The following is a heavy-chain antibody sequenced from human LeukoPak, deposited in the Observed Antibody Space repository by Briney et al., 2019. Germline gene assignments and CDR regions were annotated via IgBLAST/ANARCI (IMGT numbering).Heavy chain of an antibody. CDR1: GFSFSSYW. CDR3: AKDLSLYSSSAGGDY. J-gene: IGHJ4*02. CDR2: IRQDGNEK. D-gene: IGHD6-13*01. V-gene: IGHV3-7*01. Sequence: GGSLRLSCAASGFSFSSYWMSWVRQAPGKGLEWVGNIRQDGNEKYYVDSVKGRFTISRDNSKNTLYLQMNSLRAEDTAVYYCAKDLSLYSSSAGGDYWGQGTLVTVSS.